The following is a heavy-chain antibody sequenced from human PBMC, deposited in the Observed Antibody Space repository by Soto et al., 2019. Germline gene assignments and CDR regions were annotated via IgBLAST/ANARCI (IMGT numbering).Heavy chain of an antibody. D-gene: IGHD3-22*01. CDR3: ARSPVYDSSGYRFDY. V-gene: IGHV4-30-4*02. J-gene: IGHJ4*02. CDR2: IYYSGST. Sequence: SETLSLTCTVSGGSISSGDYYWSWIRQPPGKGLEWIGYIYYSGSTYYNPSLRSRVTISVDTSKNQFSLELSSLRSEDTAVYYCARSPVYDSSGYRFDYWGQGTLVTVPS. CDR1: GGSISSGDYY.